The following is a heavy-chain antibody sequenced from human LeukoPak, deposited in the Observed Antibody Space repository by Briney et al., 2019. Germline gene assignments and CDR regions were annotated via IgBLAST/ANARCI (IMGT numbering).Heavy chain of an antibody. CDR1: GGSISSYY. J-gene: IGHJ6*02. Sequence: SETLSLTCTVSGGSISSYYWSWIRQPPGKGLEWIGYIYYSGSTNYNPSLKSRVTIPVDTSKNQFSLKLSSVTAADTAVYYCARRRDYYYYGMDVWGQGTTVTVSS. CDR3: ARRRDYYYYGMDV. V-gene: IGHV4-59*08. CDR2: IYYSGST.